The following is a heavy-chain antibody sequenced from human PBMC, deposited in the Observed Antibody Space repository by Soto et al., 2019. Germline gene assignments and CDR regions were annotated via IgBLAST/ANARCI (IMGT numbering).Heavy chain of an antibody. V-gene: IGHV4-59*01. D-gene: IGHD6-19*01. Sequence: QVQLQESGPGLVKPSETLSLTCTVSGGSISSYYWSWIRQPPGKGLEWIGYIYNSGSTNYNPSLKGRVTISVATSKHQFSLKLSSVTAADTAVYYCARVRLLKSSGWGGIDYWGQGTLVTVSS. J-gene: IGHJ4*02. CDR3: ARVRLLKSSGWGGIDY. CDR1: GGSISSYY. CDR2: IYNSGST.